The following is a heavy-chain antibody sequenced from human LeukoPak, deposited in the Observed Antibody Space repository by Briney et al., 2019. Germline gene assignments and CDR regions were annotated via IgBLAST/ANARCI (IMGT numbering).Heavy chain of an antibody. CDR2: IKSDGKT. CDR3: ARGEAVAGTDY. CDR1: GFTFSRYW. Sequence: PGGSLRLSCEASGFTFSRYWMHWVRQAPGKGLVWVSRIKSDGKTNYADSVKGRFTISRDNAKNTLYLQMNSLKAEDTAVYYCARGEAVAGTDYWGQGTQVTVSS. V-gene: IGHV3-74*01. J-gene: IGHJ4*02. D-gene: IGHD6-19*01.